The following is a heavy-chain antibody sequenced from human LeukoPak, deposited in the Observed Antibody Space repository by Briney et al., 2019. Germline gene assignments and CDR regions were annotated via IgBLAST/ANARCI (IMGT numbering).Heavy chain of an antibody. CDR1: GGSISSYY. V-gene: IGHV4-59*01. CDR2: IYYSGST. Sequence: PSETLSLTCTVSGGSISSYYWSWIRQPPGKGLEWIGYIYYSGSTNYNPSLKSRVTISVDTSKNQFSLKLSSVTAADTAAYYCASSRRGGDCFDYWGQGTLVTVSS. CDR3: ASSRRGGDCFDY. D-gene: IGHD2-21*02. J-gene: IGHJ4*02.